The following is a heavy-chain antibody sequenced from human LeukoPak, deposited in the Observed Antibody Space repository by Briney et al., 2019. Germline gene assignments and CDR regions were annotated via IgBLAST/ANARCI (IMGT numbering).Heavy chain of an antibody. CDR1: GFTFSSYA. V-gene: IGHV3-23*01. Sequence: GGSLRLSCAASGFTFSSYAMSWVRQAPGKGLEWVSAISGSGGSTYYADSVKGRFTISRDNTKNTLYVQMNSLRAEDTAVYYCAKDGGSGYYYFDYWGQGTLVTVSS. J-gene: IGHJ4*02. CDR3: AKDGGSGYYYFDY. CDR2: ISGSGGST. D-gene: IGHD3-22*01.